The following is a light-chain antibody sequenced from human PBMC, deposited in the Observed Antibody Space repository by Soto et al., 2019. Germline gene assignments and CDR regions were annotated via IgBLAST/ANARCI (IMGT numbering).Light chain of an antibody. J-gene: IGKJ1*01. CDR2: GSS. V-gene: IGKV3-20*01. Sequence: EIVLTQSPGTLSLSPGERATLSCKASQSIVSNYLAWYQRRPGQAPRLLIYGSSSRATDIPARFSGSGSGTDFTLTITRLESEDFAVYYCQQYGSSPPTFGQGTMMEFK. CDR3: QQYGSSPPT. CDR1: QSIVSNY.